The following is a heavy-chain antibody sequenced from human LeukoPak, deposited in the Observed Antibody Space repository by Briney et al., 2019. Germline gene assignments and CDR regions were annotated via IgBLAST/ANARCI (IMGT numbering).Heavy chain of an antibody. V-gene: IGHV4-39*07. Sequence: SETLSLTCTVSGASISTNSYYWGWIRQPPGKGQEWIGSIYYSGSTYYNPSLKRRVTISIGTSKNQFSLRLRSVTAADTAVYYCAREILYDSTGYYLWGQGTVVTVSS. J-gene: IGHJ4*02. CDR3: AREILYDSTGYYL. CDR1: GASISTNSYY. D-gene: IGHD3-22*01. CDR2: IYYSGST.